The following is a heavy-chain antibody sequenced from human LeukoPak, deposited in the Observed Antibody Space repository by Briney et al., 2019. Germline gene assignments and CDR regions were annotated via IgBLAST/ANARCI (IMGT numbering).Heavy chain of an antibody. CDR3: ARGSGYYDSSGYLATFDY. CDR1: GFTFSDYY. Sequence: GGSLRLSCAASGFTFSDYYMSWIRQAPGKGLEWVSYISSSGSTIYYSDSVKGRFTISRDNAKNSLYLQMNSLRAEDTAVYYCARGSGYYDSSGYLATFDYWGQGTLVTVSS. CDR2: ISSSGSTI. D-gene: IGHD3-22*01. V-gene: IGHV3-11*04. J-gene: IGHJ4*02.